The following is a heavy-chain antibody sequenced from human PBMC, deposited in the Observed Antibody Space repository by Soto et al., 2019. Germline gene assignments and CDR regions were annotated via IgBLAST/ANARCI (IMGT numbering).Heavy chain of an antibody. Sequence: ASVKVSCKASGYTFSTYALHWVRQAPGQGLEWMGWINGGNGHTRYSQKFKDRVTISRDTPASTAYMELSGLRSEDTAVYYCARGKLSYDTAMVTNWFDPWGQGTLVTVSS. D-gene: IGHD5-18*01. V-gene: IGHV1-3*01. CDR3: ARGKLSYDTAMVTNWFDP. CDR1: GYTFSTYA. J-gene: IGHJ5*02. CDR2: INGGNGHT.